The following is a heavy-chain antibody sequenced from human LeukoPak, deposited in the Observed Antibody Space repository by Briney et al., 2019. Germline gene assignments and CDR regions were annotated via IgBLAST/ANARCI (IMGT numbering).Heavy chain of an antibody. CDR2: IKQDGSEK. CDR1: GFTFSSYW. J-gene: IGHJ4*02. V-gene: IGHV3-7*01. Sequence: GGSLRLSCAASGFTFSSYWMSWVRQAPGKGLEWVANIKQDGSEKYYVDSVKGRFTISRGNAKNSLYLQMNSLRAEDTAVYYCARVAEYQPFDYWGQGTLVTVSS. CDR3: ARVAEYQPFDY. D-gene: IGHD2-2*01.